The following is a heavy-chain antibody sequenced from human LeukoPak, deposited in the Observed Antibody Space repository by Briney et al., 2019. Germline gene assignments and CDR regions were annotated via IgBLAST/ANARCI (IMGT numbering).Heavy chain of an antibody. CDR2: INHNSGGT. CDR1: GYTFTGYY. J-gene: IGHJ3*02. CDR3: ARDPPIGGADVFDI. Sequence: ASVKLSFKAAGYTFTGYYMHWVRQAPEQGLECLGWINHNSGGTNYAQKFPGGVTMTRDTSISTAYMELSRLTSDDTAVYYCARDPPIGGADVFDIWGQGTMVTVSS. D-gene: IGHD3-10*01. V-gene: IGHV1-2*02.